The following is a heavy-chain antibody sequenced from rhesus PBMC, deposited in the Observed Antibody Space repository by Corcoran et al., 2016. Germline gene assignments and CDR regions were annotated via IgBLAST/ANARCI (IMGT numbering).Heavy chain of an antibody. Sequence: QVPLQESGPGLVEPSETLSLTCTVSGGSFSTYWWRWTRQSPARGLEWIGEINGHGGNTHFTPSLQSRVSISKDASKNQVSLSRNSVTAADTAVYYCARYLQRLASNAFDFWGQGVRVTGSS. J-gene: IGHJ3*01. D-gene: IGHD6-31*01. CDR2: INGHGGNT. CDR1: GGSFSTYW. V-gene: IGHV4-80*01. CDR3: ARYLQRLASNAFDF.